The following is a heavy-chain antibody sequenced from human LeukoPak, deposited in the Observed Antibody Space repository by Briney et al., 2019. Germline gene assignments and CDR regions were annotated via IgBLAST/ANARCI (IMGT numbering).Heavy chain of an antibody. D-gene: IGHD6-25*01. J-gene: IGHJ4*02. Sequence: SSETLSLTCAVYGGSFSGYYWSWIRQPPEKGLEWIGEINHSGNTYYNPSLKSRLTISLDTSKNQFSLRLRSVTAADTAVYYCARVNSRLAYFDYWGQGTLVTVSS. CDR3: ARVNSRLAYFDY. V-gene: IGHV4-34*01. CDR2: INHSGNT. CDR1: GGSFSGYY.